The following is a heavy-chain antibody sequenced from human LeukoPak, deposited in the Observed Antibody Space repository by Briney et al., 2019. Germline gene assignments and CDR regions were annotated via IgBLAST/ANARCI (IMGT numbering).Heavy chain of an antibody. Sequence: SETLSLTCAVSGYPISSGYYWGWIRQPPGKGLEWIGSIYHSGSTYYNPSPKSRVTISVDASKNQFSLKLSSVTAADTAVYYCARQNGDPFDYWGQGTLVTVSS. CDR3: ARQNGDPFDY. D-gene: IGHD7-27*01. CDR1: GYPISSGYY. V-gene: IGHV4-38-2*01. J-gene: IGHJ4*02. CDR2: IYHSGST.